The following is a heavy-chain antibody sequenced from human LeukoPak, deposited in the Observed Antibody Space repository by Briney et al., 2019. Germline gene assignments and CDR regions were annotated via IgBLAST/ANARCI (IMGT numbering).Heavy chain of an antibody. CDR3: ARDWAYYDSSGYYYGAFDI. D-gene: IGHD3-22*01. CDR2: IYYSGST. Sequence: SETLSLTCTVSGGSISSYYWSWIRQPPGRGLEWIGYIYYSGSTNYNPSLKSRVTISVDTSKNQFSLKLSSVNAADTAVYYCARDWAYYDSSGYYYGAFDIWGQGTMVTVSS. J-gene: IGHJ3*02. V-gene: IGHV4-59*01. CDR1: GGSISSYY.